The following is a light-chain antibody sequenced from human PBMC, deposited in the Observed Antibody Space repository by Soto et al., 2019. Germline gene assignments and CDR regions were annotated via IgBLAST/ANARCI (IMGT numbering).Light chain of an antibody. CDR2: KTS. Sequence: DIQMTQSPSTLSASVGDRVTITCRASQRITSLLAWYQLKPGEAPKLLIYKTSTLDSGVPSMLSGSGSGTEFTLTSNNLQPDDIASYYCQHDKPYSPFGGGTKVEIK. CDR3: QHDKPYSP. J-gene: IGKJ4*01. CDR1: QRITSL. V-gene: IGKV1-5*03.